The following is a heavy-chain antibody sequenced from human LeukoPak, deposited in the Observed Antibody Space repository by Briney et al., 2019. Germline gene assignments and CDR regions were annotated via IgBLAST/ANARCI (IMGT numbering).Heavy chain of an antibody. CDR3: ATRDYDILTGFRPLSEFDY. V-gene: IGHV1-2*02. J-gene: IGHJ4*02. Sequence: ASVKVSCKASGYTFTGYYMHWVRQAPGQGLEWMGWINPNSGGTNYAQKFQGRVTMTRDTSISTAYMELSRLRSDDTAVYYCATRDYDILTGFRPLSEFDYWGQGTLVTVSS. CDR2: INPNSGGT. D-gene: IGHD3-9*01. CDR1: GYTFTGYY.